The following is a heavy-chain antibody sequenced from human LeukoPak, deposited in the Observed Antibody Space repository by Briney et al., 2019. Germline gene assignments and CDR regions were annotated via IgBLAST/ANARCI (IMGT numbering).Heavy chain of an antibody. Sequence: PGGSLRLSCAASGFTLDDYAMHWVRQAPGKGLEWVSGISWNSGSIGYADSVKGRFTISRDNSKNTLYLQMNSLRAEDTAIYYCAKCRGWDSSGWPIDHWGQGTLVTVSS. D-gene: IGHD6-19*01. V-gene: IGHV3-9*01. CDR1: GFTLDDYA. J-gene: IGHJ4*02. CDR3: AKCRGWDSSGWPIDH. CDR2: ISWNSGSI.